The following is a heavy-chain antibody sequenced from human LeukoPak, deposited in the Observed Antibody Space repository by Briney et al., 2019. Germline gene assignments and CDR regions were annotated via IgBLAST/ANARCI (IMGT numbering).Heavy chain of an antibody. D-gene: IGHD2-15*01. V-gene: IGHV1-2*02. CDR1: GYPFIDYH. Sequence: ASVKVSCKASGYPFIDYHLHWVRQAPGQGLEWMGCINPNTGDTNSAQNFQGRVIMTRDTSITTAYMELSRLESDDTALYYCASKGAGHCYDASCMGSFDLWGQGTTVAVSS. J-gene: IGHJ3*01. CDR2: INPNTGDT. CDR3: ASKGAGHCYDASCMGSFDL.